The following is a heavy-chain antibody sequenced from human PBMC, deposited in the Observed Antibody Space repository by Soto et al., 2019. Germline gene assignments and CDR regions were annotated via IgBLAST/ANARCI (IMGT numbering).Heavy chain of an antibody. J-gene: IGHJ6*02. CDR2: IYSGGST. V-gene: IGHV3-53*01. CDR3: AREVRFLEPNYYYYYGMDV. CDR1: GFTVSSNY. Sequence: GGSLRLSCAASGFTVSSNYMSWVRQAPGKGLEWVSVIYSGGSTYYADSVKGRFTISRDNSKNTLYLQMNSLRAEDTAVYYCAREVRFLEPNYYYYYGMDVWGQGTTVTVSS. D-gene: IGHD3-3*01.